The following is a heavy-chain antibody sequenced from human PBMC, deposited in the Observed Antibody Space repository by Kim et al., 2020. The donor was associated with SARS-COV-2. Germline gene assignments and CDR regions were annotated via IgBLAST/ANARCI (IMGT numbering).Heavy chain of an antibody. CDR3: ARDREDGIAVAGTFYY. V-gene: IGHV3-21*01. CDR1: GFTFSSYS. Sequence: GGSLRLSCAASGFTFSSYSMNWVRQVPGKGLEWVSSISSSSSYIYYADSVKGRFTISRDNAKNSLYLQMNSLRAEDTAVYYCARDREDGIAVAGTFYYWGQGTLVTVSS. J-gene: IGHJ4*02. D-gene: IGHD6-19*01. CDR2: ISSSSSYI.